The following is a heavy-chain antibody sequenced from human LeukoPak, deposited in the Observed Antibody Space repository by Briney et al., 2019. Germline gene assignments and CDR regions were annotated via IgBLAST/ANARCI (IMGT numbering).Heavy chain of an antibody. Sequence: GGSLRLSCAASGFNFIDSYMSWVRQAPGKGLEWISYISDSGKTIYYADSVKGRFTISRDNAKNSLFLQMNSLGAEDTSIYYCVRFYSYVIDYWGQGALVTVSS. J-gene: IGHJ4*02. CDR3: VRFYSYVIDY. V-gene: IGHV3-11*04. CDR2: ISDSGKTI. D-gene: IGHD5-18*01. CDR1: GFNFIDSY.